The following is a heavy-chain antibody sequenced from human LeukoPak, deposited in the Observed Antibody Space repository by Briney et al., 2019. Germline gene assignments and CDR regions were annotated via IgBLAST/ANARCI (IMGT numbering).Heavy chain of an antibody. D-gene: IGHD3-3*01. Sequence: ASVKVSCKASGYTFTSYGISWVRQAPGQGLGWMGWISAPNGNTNYAQKLQGRVTMTTDTSTSTAYMELRSLRSDDTAVYYCARQESVLHYDFWSGYFYYFDYWGQGTLVTVSS. CDR2: ISAPNGNT. J-gene: IGHJ4*02. V-gene: IGHV1-18*01. CDR1: GYTFTSYG. CDR3: ARQESVLHYDFWSGYFYYFDY.